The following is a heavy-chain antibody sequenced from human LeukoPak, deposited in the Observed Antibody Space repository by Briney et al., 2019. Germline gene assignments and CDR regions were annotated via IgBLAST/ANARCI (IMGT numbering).Heavy chain of an antibody. Sequence: PGGSLRLSCEASGFTFSSFWMHWVRQAPGKGLVWVAVISYDGSNKYYADSVKGRFTISRDNSKNTLYLQMNSLRAEDTAVYYCAKVSLLRYFDWLSRFDPWGQGTLVTVSS. D-gene: IGHD3-9*01. CDR1: GFTFSSFW. CDR2: ISYDGSNK. J-gene: IGHJ5*02. V-gene: IGHV3-30*18. CDR3: AKVSLLRYFDWLSRFDP.